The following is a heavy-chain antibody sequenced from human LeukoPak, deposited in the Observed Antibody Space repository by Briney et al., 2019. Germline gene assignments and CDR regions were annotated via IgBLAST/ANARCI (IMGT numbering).Heavy chain of an antibody. CDR1: GFTFSNYA. V-gene: IGHV3-23*01. J-gene: IGHJ4*02. Sequence: PGGSLRLSCAASGFTFSNYAMSWVRQAPGQGLEWVSTISGGGITTYYADSAKGRFTISRDNSKNTMFLQMNSLRADDTAVYYCPRQSYASGWNPFDYWGQGILVTVSP. D-gene: IGHD6-19*01. CDR2: ISGGGITT. CDR3: PRQSYASGWNPFDY.